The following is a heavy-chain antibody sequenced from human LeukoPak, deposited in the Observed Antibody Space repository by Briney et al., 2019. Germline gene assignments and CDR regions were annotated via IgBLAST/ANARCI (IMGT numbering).Heavy chain of an antibody. J-gene: IGHJ4*02. D-gene: IGHD6-13*01. V-gene: IGHV4-59*12. Sequence: KPSETLSLTCTVSGGSISSYYWSWIRQPPGKGLEWIGYIYYSGSTNYNPSLKSRVTISVDTSKNQFSLKLSSVTAADTAVYYCARFPVAAAGEYYFDYWGQGTLVTVSS. CDR2: IYYSGST. CDR1: GGSISSYY. CDR3: ARFPVAAAGEYYFDY.